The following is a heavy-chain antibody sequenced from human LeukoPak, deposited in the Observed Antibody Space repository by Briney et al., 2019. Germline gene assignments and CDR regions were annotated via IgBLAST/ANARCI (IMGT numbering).Heavy chain of an antibody. Sequence: SETLSLTCTVSGGSISSYYWSWIRQPPGKGLEWIGYIYYSGSTNYNPSLKSRVTISVDTSKNQFSLKLSSVTAADTAVYYCARRRHYYYDSSGYYSPYYFDYWGQGTLVTVSS. D-gene: IGHD3-22*01. V-gene: IGHV4-59*08. J-gene: IGHJ4*02. CDR1: GGSISSYY. CDR3: ARRRHYYYDSSGYYSPYYFDY. CDR2: IYYSGST.